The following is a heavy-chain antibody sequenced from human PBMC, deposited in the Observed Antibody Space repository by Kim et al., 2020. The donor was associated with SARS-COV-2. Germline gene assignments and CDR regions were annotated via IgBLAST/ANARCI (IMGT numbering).Heavy chain of an antibody. V-gene: IGHV4-39*01. J-gene: IGHJ6*02. CDR2: IYYSGST. D-gene: IGHD2-2*01. Sequence: SETLSLTCTVSGGSISSSSYYWGWIRQPPGKGLEWIGSIYYSGSTYYNPSLKSRVTISVDTSKNQFSLKLSSVTAADTAVYYCARQEVPAAIDPWSDRHYSFYYGMVVWGQGTTVTVSS. CDR3: ARQEVPAAIDPWSDRHYSFYYGMVV. CDR1: GGSISSSSYY.